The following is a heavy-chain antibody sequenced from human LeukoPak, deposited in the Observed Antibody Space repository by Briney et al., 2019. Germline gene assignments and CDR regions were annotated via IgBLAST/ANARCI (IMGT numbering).Heavy chain of an antibody. V-gene: IGHV3-23*01. CDR2: ISGSGGST. CDR3: AKLEAWTTMTGSGVDY. Sequence: PGGSLRLSCAASGFTFSSYAMSWVRQAPGKGLEWVSSISGSGGSTYYADSVKGRFTISRDNSKNTLYLQMNSLRAEDTAVHYCAKLEAWTTMTGSGVDYWGQGTLVTVSS. CDR1: GFTFSSYA. J-gene: IGHJ4*02. D-gene: IGHD4-17*01.